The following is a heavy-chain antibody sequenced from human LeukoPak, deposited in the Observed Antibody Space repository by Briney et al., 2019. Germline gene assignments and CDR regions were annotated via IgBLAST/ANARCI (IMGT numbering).Heavy chain of an antibody. CDR2: ISVGSDVI. V-gene: IGHV3-23*01. Sequence: GGSLRLSCAVSGLTFSNSAMSWVRQAPGKGLEWVSAISVGSDVIYYADSVKGRFAISRDNSKHTVYLQMDSLRAEDTAVYYCAKESSGGWYFDYWGQGTLVTVSS. D-gene: IGHD6-19*01. CDR3: AKESSGGWYFDY. J-gene: IGHJ4*02. CDR1: GLTFSNSA.